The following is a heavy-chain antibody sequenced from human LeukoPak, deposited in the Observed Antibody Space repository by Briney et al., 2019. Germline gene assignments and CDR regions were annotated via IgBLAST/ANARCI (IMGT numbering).Heavy chain of an antibody. CDR3: AKDTSYDSSGYYPEYFQH. CDR2: ISGSGGST. D-gene: IGHD3-22*01. V-gene: IGHV3-23*01. CDR1: GFTFSSYA. Sequence: GGSLRLSCAASGFTFSSYAMSWVRQAPGKGLEWVSAISGSGGSTYYADSVKGRFTISRGNSKNTLYLQMNSLRAEDTAVYYCAKDTSYDSSGYYPEYFQHWGQGTLVTVSS. J-gene: IGHJ1*01.